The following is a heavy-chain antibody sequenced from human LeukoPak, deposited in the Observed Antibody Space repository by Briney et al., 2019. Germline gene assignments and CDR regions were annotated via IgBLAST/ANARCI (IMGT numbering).Heavy chain of an antibody. CDR3: ARELGGSYFNLDY. CDR1: GFTVSSNY. Sequence: PGGSLRLSCAASGFTVSSNYMNWVRQAPGKGLEWVSVIYGGGNIYYADSVKGRFTISRDNSKNTLYLQMNSLRAEDTAVYYCARELGGSYFNLDYWGQGTLVTVSS. V-gene: IGHV3-53*01. CDR2: IYGGGNI. D-gene: IGHD1-26*01. J-gene: IGHJ4*02.